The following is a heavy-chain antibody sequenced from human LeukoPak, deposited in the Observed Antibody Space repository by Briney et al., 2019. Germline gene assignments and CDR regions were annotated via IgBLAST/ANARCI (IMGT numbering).Heavy chain of an antibody. Sequence: QPGGSLRLSCAASRFTFTRHAMSWVRQAPGKGLEWVSTTGLESVHTLCGDSVQGRFTVSRDNSRNTLDLQMDNLTVDDTAIYYCVRGDDIGKHPIRAYYFDIWGQGTLVSVSS. CDR2: TGLESVHT. CDR1: RFTFTRHA. J-gene: IGHJ4*02. CDR3: VRGDDIGKHPIRAYYFDI. V-gene: IGHV3-23*01. D-gene: IGHD3-10*01.